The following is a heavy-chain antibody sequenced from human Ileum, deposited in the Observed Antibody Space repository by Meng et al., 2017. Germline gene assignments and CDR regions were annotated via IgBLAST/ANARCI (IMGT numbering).Heavy chain of an antibody. V-gene: IGHV7-4-1*02. Sequence: QVQLVQSGSELNNPGASVKVSCKGSGYTFTNYGMNWVRQAPGQGLEWMGWINTNTGDPTYDQAFTGRFVFSLDTSVNTAYLQISSLKAEDTAIYYCAREPRRFDHWGQGTLVTVSS. CDR1: GYTFTNYG. CDR2: INTNTGDP. J-gene: IGHJ4*02. CDR3: AREPRRFDH.